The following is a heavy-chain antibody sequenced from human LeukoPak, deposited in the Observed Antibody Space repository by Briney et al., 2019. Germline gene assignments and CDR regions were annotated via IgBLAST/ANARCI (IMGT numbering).Heavy chain of an antibody. J-gene: IGHJ4*02. CDR3: ARDKDYGFTY. Sequence: PGGSLRLSCAVSGFSFSSENMNWVRQAPGKGPEWISWITGSGSGIIYADSVKGRFTISRDNAKNSLFLQMNSLRVEDTAVYYCARDKDYGFTYWGQGTLVTVSS. CDR1: GFSFSSEN. V-gene: IGHV3-48*01. CDR2: ITGSGSGI. D-gene: IGHD4-17*01.